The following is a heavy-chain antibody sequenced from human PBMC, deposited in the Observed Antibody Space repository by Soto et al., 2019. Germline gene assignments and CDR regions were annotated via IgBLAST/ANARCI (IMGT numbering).Heavy chain of an antibody. CDR2: IYYAGNT. D-gene: IGHD1-1*01. Sequence: SETPSLTSPVSGCSTPFYFLLLLRQPQGRGLEWIGYIYYAGNTLYTPSLNNRVTISVDTSKNQFSLELSSVTAADAAVYYCARHDAVPKLQNGMGVWGQGTTVTVSS. V-gene: IGHV4-59*01. CDR1: GCSTPFYF. J-gene: IGHJ6*02. CDR3: ARHDAVPKLQNGMGV.